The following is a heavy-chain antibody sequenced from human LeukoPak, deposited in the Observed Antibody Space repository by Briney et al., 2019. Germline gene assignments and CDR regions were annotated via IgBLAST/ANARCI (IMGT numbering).Heavy chain of an antibody. CDR1: GFTFSSYW. CDR3: AKDRVPSSWLLNNWFDP. D-gene: IGHD6-13*01. V-gene: IGHV3-23*01. J-gene: IGHJ5*02. Sequence: GGSLRLSCAASGFTFSSYWMSWVRQAPGKGLEWVSAISGSGGSTYYADSVKGRFTISRDNSKNTLYLQMNSLRAEDTAVYYCAKDRVPSSWLLNNWFDPWGQGTLVTVSS. CDR2: ISGSGGST.